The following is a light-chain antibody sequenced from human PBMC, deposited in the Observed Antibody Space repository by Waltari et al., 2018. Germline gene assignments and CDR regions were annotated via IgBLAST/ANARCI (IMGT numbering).Light chain of an antibody. CDR2: AAP. CDR3: QQYQTFRT. J-gene: IGKJ1*01. CDR1: QTISTW. Sequence: IQMTQSPSTLSASVGDRVTITCRASQTISTWLACYQHKPGQAPTLLIYAAPTIQSGVPSRFSGSGSGKEFSLNISTLQPDDFATYYCQQYQTFRTFGRGTRVEMK. V-gene: IGKV1-5*01.